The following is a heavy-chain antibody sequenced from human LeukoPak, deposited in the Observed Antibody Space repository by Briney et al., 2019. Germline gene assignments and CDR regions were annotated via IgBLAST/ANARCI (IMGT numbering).Heavy chain of an antibody. CDR2: INPNSGGT. CDR3: ARESGYCSGGSCGGWFDP. D-gene: IGHD2-15*01. CDR1: GYTFTGYY. J-gene: IGHJ5*02. V-gene: IGHV1-2*02. Sequence: ASVKDSCMASGYTFTGYYMHWVRPAPGKGLAWMGWINPNSGGTNYAQKSQGRVTMTRDTSISTAYMELSRLRSDDTAVYYCARESGYCSGGSCGGWFDPWGQGTLVTVSS.